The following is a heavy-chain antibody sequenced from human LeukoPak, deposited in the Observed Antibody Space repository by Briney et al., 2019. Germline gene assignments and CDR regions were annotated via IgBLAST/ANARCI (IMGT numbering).Heavy chain of an antibody. CDR1: GYTFTGYY. J-gene: IGHJ4*02. Sequence: ASVKVSCKASGYTFTGYYMHWVRQAPGQGLEWMGWINPNSGGTNYAQKFQGRVTMTRDTSISTAYMELSRLRSDDTAVYYRAKAPFCSGGSCYKTFEDWGQRTLVTVSS. CDR3: AKAPFCSGGSCYKTFED. V-gene: IGHV1-2*02. D-gene: IGHD2-15*01. CDR2: INPNSGGT.